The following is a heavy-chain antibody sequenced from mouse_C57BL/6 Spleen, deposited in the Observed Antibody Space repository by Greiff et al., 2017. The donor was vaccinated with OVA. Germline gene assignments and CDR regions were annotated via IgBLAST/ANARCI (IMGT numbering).Heavy chain of an antibody. J-gene: IGHJ4*01. Sequence: VQRVESGPGLVQPSQSLSITCTVSGFSLTSYGVHWVRQSPGKGLEWLGVIWRGGSTDYNAAFMSRLSITKDNSKSQVFFKMNSLQADDTAIYYCAKKSPKDYAMDYWGQGTSVTVSS. CDR1: GFSLTSYG. CDR2: IWRGGST. CDR3: AKKSPKDYAMDY. V-gene: IGHV2-5*01.